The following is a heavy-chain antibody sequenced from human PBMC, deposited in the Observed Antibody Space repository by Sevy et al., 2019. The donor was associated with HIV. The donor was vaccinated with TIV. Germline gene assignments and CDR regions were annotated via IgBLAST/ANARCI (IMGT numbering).Heavy chain of an antibody. CDR3: AKEVGGYNYDSSGLFDY. J-gene: IGHJ4*02. CDR1: GFTFSSYA. V-gene: IGHV3-23*01. D-gene: IGHD3-22*01. CDR2: ISGSGYST. Sequence: GGSLRLSCAASGFTFSSYAMTWVRQAPGKGLEWVSGISGSGYSTYYADSVKGRFTISRDNSKNTLYLQMNSLRAEDTAVYYCAKEVGGYNYDSSGLFDYWGQGTLVTVSS.